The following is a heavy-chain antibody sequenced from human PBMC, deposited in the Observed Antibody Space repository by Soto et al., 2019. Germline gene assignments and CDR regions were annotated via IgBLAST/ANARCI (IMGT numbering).Heavy chain of an antibody. Sequence: QVQLEESGPGLVKPSGTLSLTCAVSGGSISTDNWWSWVRQAPGKGLEWVGEIYHSGSTNYNPSLTSGLTISIDKAKDQFSLDVRSVTAADTAVYYCARGGRWRVDYWGQGTLVTVSS. CDR1: GGSISTDNW. J-gene: IGHJ4*02. CDR2: IYHSGST. V-gene: IGHV4-4*02. CDR3: ARGGRWRVDY. D-gene: IGHD6-13*01.